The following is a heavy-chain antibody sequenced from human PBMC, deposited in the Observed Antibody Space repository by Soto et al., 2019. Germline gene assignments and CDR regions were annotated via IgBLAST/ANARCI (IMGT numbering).Heavy chain of an antibody. Sequence: GGSLRLSCAASGFTFSSYSMNWVRQAPGKGLEWVSSISSSSSYIYYADSVKGRFTISRDNAKNSLYLQMNSLRAEDTAVYYCAREGGEVLRYFDWLSPGLGAFDIWGQGTMVTVSS. D-gene: IGHD3-9*01. J-gene: IGHJ3*02. CDR3: AREGGEVLRYFDWLSPGLGAFDI. CDR1: GFTFSSYS. V-gene: IGHV3-21*01. CDR2: ISSSSSYI.